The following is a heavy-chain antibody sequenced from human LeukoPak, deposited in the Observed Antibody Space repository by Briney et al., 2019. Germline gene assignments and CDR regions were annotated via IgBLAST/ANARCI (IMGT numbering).Heavy chain of an antibody. CDR2: IYYSGTT. Sequence: SETLSLTCSVSGASISSYYWSWIRQPPGKGLEWIGYIYYSGTTNYSPSLKSRVSMSVDTSKNQFSLKLTSVTAADAAVYYCARLSYYDSIGYFPDYWGQGTLVTVSS. J-gene: IGHJ4*02. V-gene: IGHV4-59*01. D-gene: IGHD3-22*01. CDR1: GASISSYY. CDR3: ARLSYYDSIGYFPDY.